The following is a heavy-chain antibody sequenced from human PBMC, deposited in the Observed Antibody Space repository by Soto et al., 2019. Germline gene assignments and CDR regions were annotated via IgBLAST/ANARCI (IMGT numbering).Heavy chain of an antibody. Sequence: GESLKISCKGSGYNFATYWIAWVRQLPGKGPEWMGIIYPGDSDTSYSPSFQGQVTISVDKSISTAYLQWNSLKASDTAVYYCARRGYSYGLDVWGQGTKVTVSS. CDR3: ARRGYSYGLDV. CDR2: IYPGDSDT. J-gene: IGHJ6*02. D-gene: IGHD5-18*01. CDR1: GYNFATYW. V-gene: IGHV5-51*01.